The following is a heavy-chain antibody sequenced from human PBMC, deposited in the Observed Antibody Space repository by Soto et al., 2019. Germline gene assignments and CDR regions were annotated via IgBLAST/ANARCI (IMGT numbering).Heavy chain of an antibody. Sequence: QVPLVQSGGEVKAPGASVKVSCKASGYTFTSYGFNWVRQAPGQGLEWMGWISADNVHTNYAQKFQGRVTMTTDTFTSXXYLELRSLRSDDTAVYYCARVGYCSGYSCHYMDVWGRGTTVTVSS. CDR3: ARVGYCSGYSCHYMDV. CDR1: GYTFTSYG. CDR2: ISADNVHT. J-gene: IGHJ6*03. D-gene: IGHD2-2*01. V-gene: IGHV1-18*01.